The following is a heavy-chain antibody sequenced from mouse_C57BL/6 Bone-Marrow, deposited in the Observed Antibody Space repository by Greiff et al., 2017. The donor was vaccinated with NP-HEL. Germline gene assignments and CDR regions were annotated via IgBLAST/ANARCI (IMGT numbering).Heavy chain of an antibody. CDR1: GYSITSGYY. V-gene: IGHV3-6*01. CDR2: ISYDGSN. Sequence: EVQLQESGPGLVKPSQSLSLTCSVTGYSITSGYYWNWIRQFPGNKLEWMGYISYDGSNNYNPSLKNRISITRDTSKNQFFLKLNSVTTEDTATYYCAREGDGYYEFAYWGQGTLVTVSA. D-gene: IGHD2-3*01. CDR3: AREGDGYYEFAY. J-gene: IGHJ3*01.